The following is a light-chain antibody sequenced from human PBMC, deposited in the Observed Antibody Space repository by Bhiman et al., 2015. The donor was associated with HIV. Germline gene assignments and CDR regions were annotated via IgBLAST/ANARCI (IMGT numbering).Light chain of an antibody. CDR1: NIGSKS. J-gene: IGLJ2*01. V-gene: IGLV3-21*04. CDR3: QVWDNDGDPVI. CDR2: YDS. Sequence: SYELTQPPSVSVAPGKTARITCGGNNIGSKSVHWYQRKPGQAPVLVIYYDSDRPSGIPERFSGSNSGNTATLTISRVEAGDEADYYCQVWDNDGDPVIFGGGSKLTVL.